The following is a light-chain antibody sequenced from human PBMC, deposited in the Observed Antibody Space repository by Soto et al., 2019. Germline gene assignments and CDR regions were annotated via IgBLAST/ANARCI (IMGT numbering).Light chain of an antibody. V-gene: IGLV1-51*01. J-gene: IGLJ1*01. CDR3: GTWDSSLSAPSYV. CDR1: SSNIGNNY. Sequence: HSFLTHPPPVSAAPGQKVTISCSGSSSNIGNNYVSWYQQLPGTAPKLLIYDNNKRPSGIPDRFSGSKSGTSATLGITGLQTGDEADYYWGTWDSSLSAPSYVFGTGTKVTVL. CDR2: DNN.